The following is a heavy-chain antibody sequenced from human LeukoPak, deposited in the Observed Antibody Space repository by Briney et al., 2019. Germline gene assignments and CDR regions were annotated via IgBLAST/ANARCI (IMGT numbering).Heavy chain of an antibody. Sequence: PGGSLRLSCAASGFTFSSYAMTWVRQAPGRGLEWVLVISDSGDNTYYAVSVKGRFTISRDNSKNALYLQMNSLRAEDTAVYYCVYCTSWQRFGAFYYYVMDVWGQGTTVTVSS. CDR2: ISDSGDNT. J-gene: IGHJ6*02. D-gene: IGHD6-13*01. CDR1: GFTFSSYA. V-gene: IGHV3-23*01. CDR3: VYCTSWQRFGAFYYYVMDV.